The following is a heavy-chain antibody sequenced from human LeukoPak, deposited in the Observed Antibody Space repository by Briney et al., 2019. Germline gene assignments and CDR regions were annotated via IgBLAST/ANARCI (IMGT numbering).Heavy chain of an antibody. J-gene: IGHJ4*02. CDR1: GGSIDITNY. Sequence: SGTLSLTCGVSGGSIDITNYWSWVRRAPGKGLEWIGEISHSGTTNYNPSLRSRVTMFLDRANNQFSLSLTSVTAADSAVYYCTRENRPFCPFAYWGQGVLVTVSS. V-gene: IGHV4-4*02. CDR2: ISHSGTT. D-gene: IGHD2/OR15-2a*01. CDR3: TRENRPFCPFAY.